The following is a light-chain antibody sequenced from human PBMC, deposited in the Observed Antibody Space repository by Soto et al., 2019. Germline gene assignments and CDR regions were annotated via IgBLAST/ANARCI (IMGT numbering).Light chain of an antibody. V-gene: IGLV2-8*01. J-gene: IGLJ1*01. CDR2: EVS. CDR1: SGDFGDNY. Sequence: QSFLTQPPSASGAPGQSVTISCTVTSGDFGDNYFSGYQHHLGKCPKLIIYEVSQRPSGVPDRFSGSKSGDTASLTASGLQAEDEADYYCSSYAGSNNFVFGSGTKVTV. CDR3: SSYAGSNNFV.